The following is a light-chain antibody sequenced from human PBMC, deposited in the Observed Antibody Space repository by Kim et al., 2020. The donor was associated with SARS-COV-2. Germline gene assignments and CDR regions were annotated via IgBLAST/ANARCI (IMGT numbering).Light chain of an antibody. V-gene: IGKV3-20*01. CDR2: GAS. J-gene: IGKJ4*01. CDR1: QRVSSNY. Sequence: QGEKAPLSCRARQRVSSNYLAWYQQKPAQAPRLIIYGASNRATGIPDRFSGSGSGTDFTLSISRLEPEDFAVYYCQQYGRAPGLTFGGGTKVDIK. CDR3: QQYGRAPGLT.